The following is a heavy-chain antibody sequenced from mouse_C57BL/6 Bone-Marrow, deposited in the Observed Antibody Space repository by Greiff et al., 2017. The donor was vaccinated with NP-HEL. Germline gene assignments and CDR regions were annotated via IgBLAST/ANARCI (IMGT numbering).Heavy chain of an antibody. J-gene: IGHJ3*01. V-gene: IGHV5-6*01. CDR3: ASPSFFYYGSSYPFAY. CDR2: ISSGGSYT. Sequence: EVQLQESGGDLVKPGGSLKLSCAASGFTFSSYGMSWVRQTPDQRLEWVATISSGGSYTYYPDSVKGRFTISRDNAKNTLYLQMSSLKSEDTAMYYCASPSFFYYGSSYPFAYWGQGTLVTVSA. CDR1: GFTFSSYG. D-gene: IGHD1-1*01.